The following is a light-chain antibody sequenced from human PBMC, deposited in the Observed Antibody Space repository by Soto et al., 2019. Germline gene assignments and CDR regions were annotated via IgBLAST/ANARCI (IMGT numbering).Light chain of an antibody. CDR3: SSFAVGNTFV. Sequence: QSALTQPPSASGSLEQSVTISCTGTSSDVGNYNYVSWYQQHPGKAPKLMISEVSKRPSGVPDRFSGSKSGNTASLTVSGLQAEDEADYYCSSFAVGNTFVFGTGTKVTVL. CDR2: EVS. CDR1: SSDVGNYNY. V-gene: IGLV2-8*01. J-gene: IGLJ1*01.